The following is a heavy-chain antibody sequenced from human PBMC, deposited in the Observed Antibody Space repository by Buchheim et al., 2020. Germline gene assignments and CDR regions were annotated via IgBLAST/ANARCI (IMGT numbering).Heavy chain of an antibody. D-gene: IGHD3-3*01. J-gene: IGHJ5*02. CDR1: GGSFSGSY. CDR3: ARISHDDSWSGPRAVFDP. CDR2: INHSGST. Sequence: QVQLQQWGAGLLKPSETLSLTCAVYGGSFSGSYWSWIRQPPGKELEWIAEINHSGSTNYNPSLKSRVAISVDTSKNQFSLKVSSVTAADTAVYYCARISHDDSWSGPRAVFDPWGQGTL. V-gene: IGHV4-34*01.